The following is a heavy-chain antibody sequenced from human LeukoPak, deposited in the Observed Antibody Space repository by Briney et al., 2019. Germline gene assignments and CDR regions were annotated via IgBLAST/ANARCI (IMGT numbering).Heavy chain of an antibody. J-gene: IGHJ4*02. CDR3: ARLGSIAAAGTPDY. CDR1: GFTFSDYY. V-gene: IGHV3-11*06. D-gene: IGHD6-13*01. CDR2: ISSSSTYT. Sequence: GGSLRLSCAASGFTFSDYYMSWIRQAPGKGLEWVSYISSSSTYTTYADSVKGRFTISRDNAKNSLYLQMNSLRGEDTAVYYCARLGSIAAAGTPDYWGQGTLVTVSS.